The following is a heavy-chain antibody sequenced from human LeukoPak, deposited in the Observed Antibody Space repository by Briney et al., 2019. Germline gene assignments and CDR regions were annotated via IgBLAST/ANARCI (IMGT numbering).Heavy chain of an antibody. J-gene: IGHJ4*02. CDR2: IYYSGST. Sequence: SETLSLTCTVSGGSISSYYWSWVRQPPGKGLEWIGYIYYSGSTNYNPSLKSRVTISVDTSKNQFSLKLSSVTAADTAVYYCARGGASKGLFGYWGQGTLVTVSS. V-gene: IGHV4-59*01. CDR3: ARGGASKGLFGY. D-gene: IGHD3-3*01. CDR1: GGSISSYY.